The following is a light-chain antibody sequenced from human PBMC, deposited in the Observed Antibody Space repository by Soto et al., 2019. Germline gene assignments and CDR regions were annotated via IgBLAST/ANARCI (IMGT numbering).Light chain of an antibody. Sequence: ESVMTQSPASLSVSPGDGATLSCWASQSVARNVAWYQQKPGQGPRLLIHGASTRAAGVPARFSGSVSGTDLTLTISSLQSEDFAVYYCQQYDNWPPQYTFGQGTKLQIK. CDR2: GAS. J-gene: IGKJ2*01. CDR1: QSVARN. V-gene: IGKV3-15*01. CDR3: QQYDNWPPQYT.